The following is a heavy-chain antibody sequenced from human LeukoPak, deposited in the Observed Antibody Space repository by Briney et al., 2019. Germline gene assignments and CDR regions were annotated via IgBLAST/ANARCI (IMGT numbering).Heavy chain of an antibody. CDR2: ISGYNDNT. CDR1: GFTFRDYA. V-gene: IGHV1-18*01. J-gene: IGHJ4*02. Sequence: ASVKVSCKTSGFTFRDYAIGWVRHVPGQGLEWMGWISGYNDNTNFAQRLQDRISMATDTSTDTVYMTLRSLRSDDTAVYFCARVHRPYNIGLMDYWGQGTQITVSS. CDR3: ARVHRPYNIGLMDY. D-gene: IGHD6-25*01.